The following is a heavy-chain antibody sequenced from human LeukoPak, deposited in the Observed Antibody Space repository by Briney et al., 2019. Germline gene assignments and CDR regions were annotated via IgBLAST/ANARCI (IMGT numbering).Heavy chain of an antibody. CDR1: GGSIASHY. J-gene: IGHJ4*02. Sequence: SETLSLTCTVSGGSIASHYWSWIRQPPGKGLEWIGYVYYDGHTSYNPSLKSRLTISLDTSKNQFSLKLSSVTAADTAVYYCARESGTTVSFLDYWGQGTLVTASS. CDR2: VYYDGHT. CDR3: ARESGTTVSFLDY. V-gene: IGHV4-59*11. D-gene: IGHD1-7*01.